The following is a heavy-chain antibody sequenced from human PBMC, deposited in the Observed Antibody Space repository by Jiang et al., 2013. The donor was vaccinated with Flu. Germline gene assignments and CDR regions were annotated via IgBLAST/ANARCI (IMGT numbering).Heavy chain of an antibody. CDR3: ARGRVAGSV. CDR2: IYYSGST. V-gene: IGHV4-59*01. D-gene: IGHD6-19*01. CDR1: GGSISGYY. J-gene: IGHJ4*02. Sequence: GLVKPSETLSLSCTVSGGSISGYYWSWIRQPPGKGLEWIGCIYYSGSTNYNPSIKSRVTISLDTSKNQFSLTLNSVTAADTAVYYCARGRVAGSVWGQGTLVTVSS.